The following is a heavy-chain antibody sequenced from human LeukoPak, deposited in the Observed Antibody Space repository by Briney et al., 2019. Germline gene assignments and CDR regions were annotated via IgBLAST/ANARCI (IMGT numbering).Heavy chain of an antibody. CDR2: INSDGSEG. CDR3: TRGLGEHGGVSDR. J-gene: IGHJ5*02. V-gene: IGHV3-7*01. Sequence: GGSLRLSCAVSGFTFSGFWMSWSRQAPGKGLEWVASINSDGSEGYYADVVKGRFTISRDNAKNSLYLQINSLRAEDTAVYYCTRGLGEHGGVSDRWGQGTLVIVS. D-gene: IGHD3-16*01. CDR1: GFTFSGFW.